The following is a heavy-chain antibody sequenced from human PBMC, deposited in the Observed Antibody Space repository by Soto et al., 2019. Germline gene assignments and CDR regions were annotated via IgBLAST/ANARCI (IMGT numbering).Heavy chain of an antibody. CDR1: GGSISSYY. J-gene: IGHJ6*02. Sequence: SETLSLTCTVSGGSISSYYWSWIRQPPGKGLEWIGYIYYSGSTNYNPSLKSRVTISVDTSKNQFSLKLSSVTAADTAVYYCARDSGGLWFGEYGMDVWGQGTTVTVSS. D-gene: IGHD3-10*01. CDR2: IYYSGST. CDR3: ARDSGGLWFGEYGMDV. V-gene: IGHV4-59*01.